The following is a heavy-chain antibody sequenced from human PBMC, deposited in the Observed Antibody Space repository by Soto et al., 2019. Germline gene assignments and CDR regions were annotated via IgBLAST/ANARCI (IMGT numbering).Heavy chain of an antibody. V-gene: IGHV1-69*12. CDR2: IIPIFGKV. J-gene: IGHJ6*02. CDR1: GGTFRTYA. CDR3: AKGAVAGTPTSYYYYGMDV. D-gene: IGHD6-19*01. Sequence: QVQLLQSGAEVKKPGSSVRVSCEASGGTFRTYAISWVRQAPGQGLEWMGEIIPIFGKVNYAQKFQARVTITADESTTTVYMDLTSLTSEDTAVYYCAKGAVAGTPTSYYYYGMDVWGQGTTVTVS.